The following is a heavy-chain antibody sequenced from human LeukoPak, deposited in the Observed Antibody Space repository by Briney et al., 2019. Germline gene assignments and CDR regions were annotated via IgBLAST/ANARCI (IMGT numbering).Heavy chain of an antibody. CDR1: GGSISSYY. CDR2: IYTSGST. D-gene: IGHD6-13*01. CDR3: ARRRIAAAGTSWFDP. J-gene: IGHJ5*02. V-gene: IGHV4-4*07. Sequence: SETLSLTCTVSGGSISSYYWSWIRQPAGKGLEWIGRIYTSGSTNYNPSLKSRVTMSVDTSKNQFSLKLSSVTAADTAVYYCARRRIAAAGTSWFDPWGQGTLVTVSS.